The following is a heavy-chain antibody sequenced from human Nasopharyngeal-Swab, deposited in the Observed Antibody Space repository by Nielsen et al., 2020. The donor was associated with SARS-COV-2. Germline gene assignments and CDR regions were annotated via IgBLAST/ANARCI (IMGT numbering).Heavy chain of an antibody. D-gene: IGHD6-13*01. J-gene: IGHJ4*02. V-gene: IGHV3-21*01. CDR2: ISSSSSYI. CDR3: ARDISLYSSSWYEGEDY. CDR1: GFTFSSHS. Sequence: GESLKISCAASGFTFSSHSMNWVRQDPGKGLEWVSSISSSSSYIYYADSVKGRFTISRDNAKNSLYLQMNSLRAEDTAVYYCARDISLYSSSWYEGEDYWGQGTLVTVSS.